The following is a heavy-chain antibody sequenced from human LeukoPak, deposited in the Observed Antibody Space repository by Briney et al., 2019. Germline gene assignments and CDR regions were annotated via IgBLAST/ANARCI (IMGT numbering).Heavy chain of an antibody. V-gene: IGHV4-59*01. Sequence: SETLSLTCTVSGGSISSYYWSWVRQPPGKGLEWIGYIYYSGSTNYNPSLKSRVTISVDTYKNQFSLKLSSVTAADTAVYYCERGVVIKEYNWFGPWGQGTLVTVSS. D-gene: IGHD3-3*01. CDR1: GGSISSYY. CDR2: IYYSGST. J-gene: IGHJ5*02. CDR3: ERGVVIKEYNWFGP.